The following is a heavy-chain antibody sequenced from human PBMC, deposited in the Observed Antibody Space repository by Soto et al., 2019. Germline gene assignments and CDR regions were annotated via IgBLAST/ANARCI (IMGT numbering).Heavy chain of an antibody. V-gene: IGHV3-48*03. Sequence: PGGSLRLSCAASGFTFSSYEMNWVRQAPGKGLEWVSYISSSGSTIYYADSVKGRFTISRDNAKNSLYLQMNSLRAEDTAVYYCASPRVTIFGVAPYGMDVWGQGTTVTVSS. CDR3: ASPRVTIFGVAPYGMDV. CDR2: ISSSGSTI. D-gene: IGHD3-3*01. J-gene: IGHJ6*02. CDR1: GFTFSSYE.